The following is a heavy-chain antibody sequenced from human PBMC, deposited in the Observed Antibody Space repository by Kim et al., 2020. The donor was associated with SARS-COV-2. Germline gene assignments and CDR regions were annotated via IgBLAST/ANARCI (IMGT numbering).Heavy chain of an antibody. V-gene: IGHV4-61*02. CDR2: IYTSGST. J-gene: IGHJ6*02. CDR1: GGSISSGSYY. Sequence: SETLSLTCTVSGGSISSGSYYWSWIRQPAGKGLEWIGRIYTSGSTNYNPSLKSRVTISVDTSKNQFSLKLSSVTAADTAVYYCARDGGVEYCSSTSCYYYYGMDVWGQGTTVTVSS. D-gene: IGHD2-2*01. CDR3: ARDGGVEYCSSTSCYYYYGMDV.